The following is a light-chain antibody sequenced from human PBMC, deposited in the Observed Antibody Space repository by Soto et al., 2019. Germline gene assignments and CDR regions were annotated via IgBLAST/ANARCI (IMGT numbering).Light chain of an antibody. J-gene: IGKJ5*01. CDR3: QQYHNLRPFT. Sequence: EILMTQSPATLSLSPLESATLSLMASQSISTSLAWYQQKPGQAPRLLIYGASTRATDIPARFSGSGSGTEFTLTISSLQSEDFEVYYCQQYHNLRPFTFGQGTRLEIK. CDR2: GAS. V-gene: IGKV3-15*01. CDR1: QSISTS.